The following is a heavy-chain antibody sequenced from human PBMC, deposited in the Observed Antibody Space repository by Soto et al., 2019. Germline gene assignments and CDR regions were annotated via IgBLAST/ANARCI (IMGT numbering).Heavy chain of an antibody. Sequence: QVQLVQSGAEVKKPGASVKVSCEASEYTFIGFHLHWVRQAPGQGLEWMGWINPKSGDTKYAQKFQGRVTLTRDTSISTGYMELSRLESNDTAVYYCAKELWTVGHCTGGSCYDGMDVWGQGTTVTVSS. V-gene: IGHV1-2*02. J-gene: IGHJ6*02. D-gene: IGHD2-15*01. CDR1: EYTFIGFH. CDR2: INPKSGDT. CDR3: AKELWTVGHCTGGSCYDGMDV.